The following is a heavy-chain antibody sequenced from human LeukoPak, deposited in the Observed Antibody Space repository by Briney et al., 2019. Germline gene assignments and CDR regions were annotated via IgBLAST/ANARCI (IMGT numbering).Heavy chain of an antibody. Sequence: GESLRISCTGSGYSFTSYWISWVRQMRGKGRGWMGWIDPSDSYTNYSPSFQGHVTITADKSISTAYLQWSTLKASDTAMYYCTRNFGSTDAFDIWGQGTMVTVSS. V-gene: IGHV5-10-1*01. J-gene: IGHJ3*02. CDR1: GYSFTSYW. CDR2: IDPSDSYT. D-gene: IGHD6-13*01. CDR3: TRNFGSTDAFDI.